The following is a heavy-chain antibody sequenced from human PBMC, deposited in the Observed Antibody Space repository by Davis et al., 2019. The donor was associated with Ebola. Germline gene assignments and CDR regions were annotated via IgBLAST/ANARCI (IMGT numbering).Heavy chain of an antibody. CDR1: GGTFSSYA. J-gene: IGHJ5*02. V-gene: IGHV1-69*10. Sequence: SVKVSCKASGGTFSSYAISWVRQAPGQGLEWMGGIIPILGIANYAQKFQGRVTITADKSTSTAYMELSSLRSEDTAVYYCARDRGGGLVVPAAALNYWFDPWGQGTLVTVSS. D-gene: IGHD2-2*01. CDR3: ARDRGGGLVVPAAALNYWFDP. CDR2: IIPILGIA.